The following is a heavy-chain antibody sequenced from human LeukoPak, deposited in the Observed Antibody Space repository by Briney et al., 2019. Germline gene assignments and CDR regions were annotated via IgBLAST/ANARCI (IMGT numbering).Heavy chain of an antibody. CDR2: LSTSSSYI. CDR1: GFTFSSYN. CDR3: ARETPDSSGWD. J-gene: IGHJ4*02. Sequence: GGSLRLSCAASGFTFSSYNMNWVRQAPGKGLEWVSSLSTSSSYIYYADSVKGRFTISRDNAKNSLYLQMNSLRAEDTAVYYCARETPDSSGWDWGQGTLVTVSS. V-gene: IGHV3-21*01. D-gene: IGHD6-19*01.